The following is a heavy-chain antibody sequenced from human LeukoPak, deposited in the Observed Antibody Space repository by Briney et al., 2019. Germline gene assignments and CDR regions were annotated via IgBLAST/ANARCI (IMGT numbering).Heavy chain of an antibody. CDR1: GGSISSSSYY. CDR3: ASSNAKTHSNDD. J-gene: IGHJ4*02. V-gene: IGHV4-39*01. D-gene: IGHD4-11*01. CDR2: IYFSGST. Sequence: SETLSLTCTVSGGSISSSSYYWGWIRQPPGKGLEWIGSIYFSGSTYYNPSLKSRVTISVDTSKNQFSLKLSSVTAADTAVYYCASSNAKTHSNDDWGQGTLVTVSS.